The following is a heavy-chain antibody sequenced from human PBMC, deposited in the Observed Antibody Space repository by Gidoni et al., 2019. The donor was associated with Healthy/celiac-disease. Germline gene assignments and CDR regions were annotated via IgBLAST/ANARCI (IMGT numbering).Heavy chain of an antibody. CDR3: ARAELELRGGNAFDI. J-gene: IGHJ3*02. Sequence: EVQLVESGGGWVQPGGSLRLSCAASGFTFRSYWMSWVRQATGKGREWVAKIKQDGSEKYYVDSGKGRFTISRDNAKNSLYLQMNSLRAEDTAVYYCARAELELRGGNAFDIWGQGTMVTVSS. V-gene: IGHV3-7*01. CDR2: IKQDGSEK. D-gene: IGHD1-7*01. CDR1: GFTFRSYW.